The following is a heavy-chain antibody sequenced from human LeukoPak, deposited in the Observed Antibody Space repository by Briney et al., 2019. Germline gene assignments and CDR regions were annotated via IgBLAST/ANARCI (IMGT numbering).Heavy chain of an antibody. V-gene: IGHV1-69*05. D-gene: IGHD3-3*01. CDR1: GGTFSSYA. Sequence: AASVKVSCKASGGTFSSYAICWVRQAPGQGLDWMGRIIPISCTANYAQKFQGRVTITTDESTSTAYTELSSLRSEDTAVYYSSRGAVHDFWSGYLPDDAFDIWGQGTMVTVSS. J-gene: IGHJ3*02. CDR2: IIPISCTA. CDR3: SRGAVHDFWSGYLPDDAFDI.